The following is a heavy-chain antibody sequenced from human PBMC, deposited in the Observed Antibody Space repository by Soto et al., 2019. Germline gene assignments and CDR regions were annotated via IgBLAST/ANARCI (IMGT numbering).Heavy chain of an antibody. CDR1: GGSISSYY. CDR2: IYYSGST. CDR3: ARDQSYGDYNWFDP. D-gene: IGHD4-17*01. Sequence: PSETLSLTCTVSGGSISSYYWSWIRQPPGKGLEWIGYIYYSGSTNYNPSLKSRVTISVDTSKNQFSLKLSSVTAADTAVYYCARDQSYGDYNWFDPWGQGTLVTVSS. V-gene: IGHV4-59*01. J-gene: IGHJ5*02.